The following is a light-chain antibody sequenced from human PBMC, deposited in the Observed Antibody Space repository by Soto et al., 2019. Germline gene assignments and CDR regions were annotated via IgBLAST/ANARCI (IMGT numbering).Light chain of an antibody. V-gene: IGKV3-15*01. CDR1: QSVSSK. J-gene: IGKJ1*01. Sequence: EIVMTQAPATLSVSPGERATLSCRASQSVSSKLAWYQQKPGQGPRLLIYDASSRATGIPPRFSGSGSGTEFTLTISSLQSEDFAVYYCQHYRTWLWTFGQGTKVEIK. CDR2: DAS. CDR3: QHYRTWLWT.